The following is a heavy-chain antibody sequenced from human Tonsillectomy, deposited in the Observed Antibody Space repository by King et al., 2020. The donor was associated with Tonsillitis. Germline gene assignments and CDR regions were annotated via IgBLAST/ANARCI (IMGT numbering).Heavy chain of an antibody. Sequence: LQLQESGPGLVKPSETLSLTCTVSGGSISSSSYYWGWIRQPPGKGLEWIGSIYYSGSTYYNPSLKSRVTISVDTSKNQFSLKLSSVTAADTAVYYCASHARGVVVAAPFDYWGQGTLVTVSS. CDR3: ASHARGVVVAAPFDY. V-gene: IGHV4-39*07. CDR2: IYYSGST. J-gene: IGHJ4*02. CDR1: GGSISSSSYY. D-gene: IGHD2-15*01.